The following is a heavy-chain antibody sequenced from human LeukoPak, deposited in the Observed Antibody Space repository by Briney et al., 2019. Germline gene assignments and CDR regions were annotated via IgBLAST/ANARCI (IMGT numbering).Heavy chain of an antibody. CDR2: ISGSSGST. Sequence: PGGSLRLSRAASGFTFSSYAMSWVRQAPGKGLEWVSAISGSSGSTYYADSVKGRFTISRYNSKNTLYPQMNSLRAEDTAVYYCAKDYDILTGSGYWGQGTLVTVSS. J-gene: IGHJ4*02. V-gene: IGHV3-23*01. CDR3: AKDYDILTGSGY. CDR1: GFTFSSYA. D-gene: IGHD3-9*01.